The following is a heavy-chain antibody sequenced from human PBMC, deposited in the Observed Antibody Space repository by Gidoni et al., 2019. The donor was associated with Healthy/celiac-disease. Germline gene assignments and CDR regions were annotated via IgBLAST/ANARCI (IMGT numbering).Heavy chain of an antibody. J-gene: IGHJ5*02. D-gene: IGHD3-3*01. CDR2: IYTSGST. CDR1: GGSISSSY. Sequence: QVQLQESGPGLVKPSETLSLTCTVSGGSISSSYWSWIRQPAGKGLEWIGRIYTSGSTNYNPSLKSRVTMSVDTSKNQFSLKLSSVTAADTAVYYCARTTYYDFWSGYFWFDPWGQGTLVTVSS. V-gene: IGHV4-4*07. CDR3: ARTTYYDFWSGYFWFDP.